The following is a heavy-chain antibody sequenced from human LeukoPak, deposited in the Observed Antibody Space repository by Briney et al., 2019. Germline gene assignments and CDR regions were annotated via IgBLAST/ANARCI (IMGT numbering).Heavy chain of an antibody. CDR3: ARVIEAGGLYGMDV. D-gene: IGHD6-13*01. Sequence: ASVKVSCKASGYTFTGYYIHWVRQAPGQGLEWVGWIYPNSAGTKYAQKFQGRVTMTRDTSISTAYMELSSLRSDDTALYYCARVIEAGGLYGMDVWGQGTTVTVSS. CDR2: IYPNSAGT. CDR1: GYTFTGYY. J-gene: IGHJ6*02. V-gene: IGHV1-2*02.